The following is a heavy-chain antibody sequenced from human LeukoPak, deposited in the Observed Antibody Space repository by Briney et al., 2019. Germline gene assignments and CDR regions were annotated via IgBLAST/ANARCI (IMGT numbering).Heavy chain of an antibody. CDR2: ISWNSGSI. V-gene: IGHV3-9*01. J-gene: IGHJ6*02. CDR3: AKDKAGVVAPGYYYGMDV. Sequence: PGGSLRLSCAASGFTFDDYAMHWVRQAPGKGLEWVSGISWNSGSIGYADSVKGRFTISRDNAKNSLYLQMNSLRAEDTALYYCAKDKAGVVAPGYYYGMDVWGQGTTVTVSS. D-gene: IGHD2-15*01. CDR1: GFTFDDYA.